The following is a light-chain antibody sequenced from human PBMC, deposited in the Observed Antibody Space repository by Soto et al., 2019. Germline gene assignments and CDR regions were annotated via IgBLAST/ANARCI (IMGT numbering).Light chain of an antibody. CDR1: SSDVGGYNY. CDR2: EVS. Sequence: QSALTQPASVSGSPGQSITISCTGSSSDVGGYNYVSWYQQHPGKAPKLMIYEVSNRPSGVSNRFSGSKSGNTASLTISGLQAEDEADYYCISFTSNSQWVFGGGTQLTVL. J-gene: IGLJ3*02. CDR3: ISFTSNSQWV. V-gene: IGLV2-14*01.